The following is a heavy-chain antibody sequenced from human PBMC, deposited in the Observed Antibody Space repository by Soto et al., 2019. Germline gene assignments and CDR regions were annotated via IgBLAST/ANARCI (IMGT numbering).Heavy chain of an antibody. CDR1: GFPFSSYW. J-gene: IGHJ4*02. V-gene: IGHV3-74*01. CDR2: ISGDGVTT. D-gene: IGHD3-9*01. Sequence: EVQLVESGGDLVQRWGSLRLSCAASGFPFSSYWMHWVRHTPGKGLDWVARISGDGVTTYYADSVTGRFTVSRDSAKNTLSLQISGLRAEDTAVYYCAREYYGLLTGSYTDYWGQGTLVSVSS. CDR3: AREYYGLLTGSYTDY.